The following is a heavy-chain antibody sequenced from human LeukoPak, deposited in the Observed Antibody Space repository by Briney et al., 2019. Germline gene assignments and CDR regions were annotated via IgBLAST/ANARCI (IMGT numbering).Heavy chain of an antibody. Sequence: GGSLRLSCAASGSTFSSYAMSWVRQAPGKGLEWVSAISGSGGSTYYADSVKGRFTISRDNSKNTLYLQMNSLRAEDTAVYYCAKGGRDDIVVVPAAIRNWFDPWGQGTLVTVSS. CDR3: AKGGRDDIVVVPAAIRNWFDP. J-gene: IGHJ5*02. V-gene: IGHV3-23*01. CDR2: ISGSGGST. CDR1: GSTFSSYA. D-gene: IGHD2-2*01.